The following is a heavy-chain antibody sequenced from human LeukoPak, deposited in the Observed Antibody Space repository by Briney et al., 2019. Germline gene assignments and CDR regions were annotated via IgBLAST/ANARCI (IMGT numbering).Heavy chain of an antibody. D-gene: IGHD4-23*01. V-gene: IGHV4-39*01. CDR2: IYYSGSA. Sequence: SETLSLTCIVSGGSISNSSYYWGWIRHPPGKGLEWIGSIYYSGSAYYNPSLKSRVTISVDTSKNQFSLKLTSVTAADTAVYYCARHWVVTPNYCGQGTLVTVSS. CDR1: GGSISNSSYY. J-gene: IGHJ4*02. CDR3: ARHWVVTPNY.